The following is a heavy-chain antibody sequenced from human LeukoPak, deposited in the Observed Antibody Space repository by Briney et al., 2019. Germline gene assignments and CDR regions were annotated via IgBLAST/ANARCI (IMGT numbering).Heavy chain of an antibody. Sequence: SETLSLTCGVSGGSIDITNYWSWVRQAPGRGLEWIGEISHDGTTNYNSSLRSRVAMSFDRANNQFSLSLTSVTAADTAVYYCTRENRPFCPFTFWGQGVLVTVSS. J-gene: IGHJ4*02. D-gene: IGHD3-16*01. CDR2: ISHDGTT. V-gene: IGHV4-4*02. CDR3: TRENRPFCPFTF. CDR1: GGSIDITNY.